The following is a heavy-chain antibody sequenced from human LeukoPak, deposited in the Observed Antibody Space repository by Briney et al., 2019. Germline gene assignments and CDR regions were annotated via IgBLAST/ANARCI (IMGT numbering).Heavy chain of an antibody. Sequence: GGSLRLSCAASGFTFSSYEMNWVRQAPGKGLEWVSYISSSGSTIYYADSVKGRFTMSRDNSKDTLYLQMNSLRVEDTAVYYCARHKGGSYSGAFDVWGQGTMVTVSS. V-gene: IGHV3-48*03. CDR3: ARHKGGSYSGAFDV. J-gene: IGHJ3*01. D-gene: IGHD3-10*01. CDR1: GFTFSSYE. CDR2: ISSSGSTI.